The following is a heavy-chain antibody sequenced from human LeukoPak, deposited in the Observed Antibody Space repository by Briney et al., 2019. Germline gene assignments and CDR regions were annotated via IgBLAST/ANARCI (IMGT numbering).Heavy chain of an antibody. J-gene: IGHJ4*02. CDR2: IDTDGRTT. D-gene: IGHD3-9*01. V-gene: IGHV3-74*01. CDR3: ATQNSFDKDD. Sequence: PGGSLRLSYAASGFTLSRFLMHWVRQPPGKGLVWVSRIDTDGRTTTYADFVKGRFTISRDNAKNTVYLQINSLRAEDTAVYYCATQNSFDKDDWGQGVLVTVSS. CDR1: GFTLSRFL.